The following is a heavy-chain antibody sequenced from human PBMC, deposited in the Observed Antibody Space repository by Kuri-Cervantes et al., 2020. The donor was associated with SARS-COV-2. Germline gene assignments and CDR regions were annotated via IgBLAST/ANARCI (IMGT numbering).Heavy chain of an antibody. CDR3: AKDQGDSYGISYFDY. Sequence: GGSLRLSCAASGFTFSSYAMHWVRQAPGKGLEWVAVISYDGSNKYYADSVKGRFTISRDNSKNTLYLQMNSLRAEDTAVYYCAKDQGDSYGISYFDYWGQGTLVTASS. CDR2: ISYDGSNK. CDR1: GFTFSSYA. D-gene: IGHD5-18*01. J-gene: IGHJ4*02. V-gene: IGHV3-30*04.